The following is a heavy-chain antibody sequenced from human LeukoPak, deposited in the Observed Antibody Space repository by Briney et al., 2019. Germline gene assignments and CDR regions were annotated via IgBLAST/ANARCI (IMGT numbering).Heavy chain of an antibody. CDR3: ARLFAVFTRFFDY. CDR1: GGSISSSNYY. V-gene: IGHV4-39*01. CDR2: ISYSGNT. Sequence: PSETLSLTCAVSGGSISSSNYYWAWIRQPPGKGLEWLGSISYSGNTHYNPSLKSRVTISVDTSKNQFSLKLSSVTAADTAVYYCARLFAVFTRFFDYWGQGPLVTVSS. J-gene: IGHJ4*02. D-gene: IGHD5/OR15-5a*01.